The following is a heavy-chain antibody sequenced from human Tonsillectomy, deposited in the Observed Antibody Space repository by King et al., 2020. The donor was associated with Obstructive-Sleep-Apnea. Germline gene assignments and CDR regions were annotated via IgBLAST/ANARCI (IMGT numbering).Heavy chain of an antibody. Sequence: VQLVESGAEVKKPGESLRISCEGSGYSFTSYWISWVRQMPGKGLEWMGRIDPSDSYTNYSPSFQGHVTISADKSISTAYLQWSSLKASDTAMYYCAGRSDSSSWYFYFDYWGQGTLVTVSS. D-gene: IGHD6-13*01. CDR2: IDPSDSYT. J-gene: IGHJ4*02. V-gene: IGHV5-10-1*01. CDR3: AGRSDSSSWYFYFDY. CDR1: GYSFTSYW.